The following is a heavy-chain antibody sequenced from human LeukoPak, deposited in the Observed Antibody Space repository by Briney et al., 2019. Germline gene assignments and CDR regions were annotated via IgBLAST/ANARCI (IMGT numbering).Heavy chain of an antibody. D-gene: IGHD5-12*01. Sequence: SVKVSCKASGYTFTGYYMHWVRQAPGQGLEWMGGIIPIFGTANYAQKFQGRVTITADESTSTAYMELSSLRSEDTAVYYCAGGYSGYDPMYYFDYWGQGTLVTVSS. CDR1: GYTFTGYY. J-gene: IGHJ4*02. CDR2: IIPIFGTA. CDR3: AGGYSGYDPMYYFDY. V-gene: IGHV1-69*13.